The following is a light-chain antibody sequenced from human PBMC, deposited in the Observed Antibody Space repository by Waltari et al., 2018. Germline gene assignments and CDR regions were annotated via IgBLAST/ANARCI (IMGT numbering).Light chain of an antibody. CDR3: SSYTISSTS. Sequence: QSALTQPASVSGSPGQSITISCTGTSSDVGGYNYVSWYQQHPGKAPKLMIYDVSKRPSGVSNRFSGSKSSNTASLTISGLQAEDEADYYCSSYTISSTSFGGGTKLTVL. J-gene: IGLJ2*01. CDR2: DVS. V-gene: IGLV2-14*01. CDR1: SSDVGGYNY.